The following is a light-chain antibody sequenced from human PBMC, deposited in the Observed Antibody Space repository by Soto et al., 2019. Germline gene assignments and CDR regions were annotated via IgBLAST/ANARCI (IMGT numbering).Light chain of an antibody. Sequence: QAVVTQEPSFSVSPGGTVTLTCGLSSGSVSTNYYPSWYHQTPGQAPRTLIYSTNTRSSGVPDRFSGSILGNKAALTITGAQADDESDYYCGLYMGSGIWVFGGGTKRTVL. CDR2: STN. CDR1: SGSVSTNYY. J-gene: IGLJ3*02. V-gene: IGLV8-61*01. CDR3: GLYMGSGIWV.